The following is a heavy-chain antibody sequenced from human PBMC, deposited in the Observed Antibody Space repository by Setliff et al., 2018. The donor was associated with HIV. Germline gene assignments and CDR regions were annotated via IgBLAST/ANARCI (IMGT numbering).Heavy chain of an antibody. CDR1: GYTFSDYY. D-gene: IGHD3-9*01. CDR2: VVPEDGKT. Sequence: GASVKVSCKASGYTFSDYYMHWVQQAPGEGLEWVGRVVPEDGKTIYAERFQDRITITADTSIDTVYMELSSLRSEDTAVYYCAKQGKYFDWLFSSAVDLMFDLWGQGTPVTVSS. V-gene: IGHV1-69-2*01. CDR3: AKQGKYFDWLFSSAVDLMFDL. J-gene: IGHJ4*02.